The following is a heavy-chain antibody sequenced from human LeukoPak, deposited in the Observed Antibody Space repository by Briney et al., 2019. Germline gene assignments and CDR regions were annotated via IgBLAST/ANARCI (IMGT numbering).Heavy chain of an antibody. J-gene: IGHJ4*02. CDR2: IKQDGSVK. D-gene: IGHD3/OR15-3a*01. CDR3: ARKGLGDF. Sequence: GGSLRLSCAASGFIFSTYWMSWVCQAPGKGLEWVANIKQDGSVKYYVDSVKGRFTISRDNAKNSLYLQMNSLRVEDTAVYYCARKGLGDFWGQGTLVTVSS. CDR1: GFIFSTYW. V-gene: IGHV3-7*01.